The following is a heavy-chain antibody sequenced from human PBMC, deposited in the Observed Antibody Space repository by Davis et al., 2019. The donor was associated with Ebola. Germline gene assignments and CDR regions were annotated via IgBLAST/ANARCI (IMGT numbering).Heavy chain of an antibody. CDR1: GFTFSSYG. V-gene: IGHV3-33*05. J-gene: IGHJ4*02. Sequence: GGSLRLSCAASGFTFSSYGMHWVRQAPGKGLEWVAVISYDGSNKYYADSVKGRFTISRDNSKNTLYLQMNSLRAEDTAVYYCAKESYYYDSSGYYGTYFDYWGQGTLVTVSS. D-gene: IGHD3-22*01. CDR3: AKESYYYDSSGYYGTYFDY. CDR2: ISYDGSNK.